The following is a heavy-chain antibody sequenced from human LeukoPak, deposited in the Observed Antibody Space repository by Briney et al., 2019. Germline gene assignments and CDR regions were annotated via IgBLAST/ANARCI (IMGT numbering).Heavy chain of an antibody. Sequence: PGGSLGLSCAASGFTFSSYWMHWVRQAPGKGLAWVSRINSDGSSTSYADSVKGRFTISRDNAKNTLYLQMNSLRAKDTAVYYCARDLLGNSGSYLRHPNGPPFDYWGQGTLVTVSS. D-gene: IGHD1-26*01. CDR2: INSDGSST. J-gene: IGHJ4*02. CDR3: ARDLLGNSGSYLRHPNGPPFDY. V-gene: IGHV3-74*01. CDR1: GFTFSSYW.